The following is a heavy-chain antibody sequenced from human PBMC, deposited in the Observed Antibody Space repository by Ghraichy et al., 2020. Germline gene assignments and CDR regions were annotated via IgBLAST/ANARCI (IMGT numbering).Heavy chain of an antibody. CDR3: ASGQRTGYDFWSGYYNYYYMDV. Sequence: SETLSLTCTVSGGSISSYYWSWIRQPPGKGLEWIGYIYYSGSTNYNPSLKSRVTISVDTSKNQFSLKLSSVTAADTAVYYCASGQRTGYDFWSGYYNYYYMDVWGKGTTVTVSS. D-gene: IGHD3-3*01. CDR1: GGSISSYY. V-gene: IGHV4-59*08. J-gene: IGHJ6*03. CDR2: IYYSGST.